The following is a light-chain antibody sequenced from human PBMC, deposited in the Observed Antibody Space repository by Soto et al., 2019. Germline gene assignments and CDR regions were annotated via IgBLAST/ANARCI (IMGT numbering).Light chain of an antibody. CDR3: CSFGGTGTI. J-gene: IGLJ2*01. Sequence: QSALTQPASVSGSPGQSITISCSGTRSDIGSYDLVSWYQQHPGKAPKLMIYEVSRRPSGVSNRFSGSKSANTACLTISGLHADDEADYYYCSFGGTGTIFGGGTKLTVL. CDR1: RSDIGSYDL. CDR2: EVS. V-gene: IGLV2-23*02.